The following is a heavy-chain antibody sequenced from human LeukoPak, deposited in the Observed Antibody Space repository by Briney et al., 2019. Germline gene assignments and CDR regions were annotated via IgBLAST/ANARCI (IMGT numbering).Heavy chain of an antibody. CDR1: GGSISSYF. D-gene: IGHD5-24*01. Sequence: PSETLSLTCTVSGGSISSYFWSWIRQPPGKGLEWIGYIYYSGSTNYNPSLKSRVTISVDTSKNQFSLKLSSVTAADTAVYYCARDPERGRDGYYFDYWGQGTLVTVSS. CDR3: ARDPERGRDGYYFDY. J-gene: IGHJ4*02. V-gene: IGHV4-59*01. CDR2: IYYSGST.